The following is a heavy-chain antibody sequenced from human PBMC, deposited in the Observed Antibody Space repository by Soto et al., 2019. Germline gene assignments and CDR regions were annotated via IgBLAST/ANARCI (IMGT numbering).Heavy chain of an antibody. V-gene: IGHV3-23*01. J-gene: IGHJ6*02. D-gene: IGHD6-6*01. CDR3: AKGGSSSLDFYYGMDV. CDR2: ISGSGGST. CDR1: GFSFSSYA. Sequence: GGSLRLSCAASGFSFSSYAMSWVRQAPGKGLEWVSVISGSGGSTYYADSVKGRFTTSRDNSKNTLYLQMNSLRAEDTAVYYCAKGGSSSLDFYYGMDVWGQGTTVTVSS.